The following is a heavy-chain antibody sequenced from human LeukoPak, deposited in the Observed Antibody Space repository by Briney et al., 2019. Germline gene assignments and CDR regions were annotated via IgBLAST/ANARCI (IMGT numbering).Heavy chain of an antibody. CDR1: GFTFSYYG. J-gene: IGHJ5*02. CDR3: ARDADTSEFFSWLDL. CDR2: IWHDGGKR. V-gene: IGHV3-33*01. Sequence: GGSLRLSCAASGFTFSYYGMQWVRQAPGKGLEWVALIWHDGGKRYYADSVKGRFTISRDNSKNTLYLQMTTLRAEDTAVYYCARDADTSEFFSWLDLWGQGTLVTISS. D-gene: IGHD3-22*01.